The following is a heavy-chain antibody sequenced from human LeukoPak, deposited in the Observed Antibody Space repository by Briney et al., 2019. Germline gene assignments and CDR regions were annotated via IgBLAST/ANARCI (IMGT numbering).Heavy chain of an antibody. Sequence: ASVRVSCKASGYTFTGYYMHWVRQAPGQGLEWMGWINPNTGDTNYAQKFQGRVTMTRDTSITTVYMEISRLTSDDTALFYCAVAPGDYWGQGTLVTVSS. CDR2: INPNTGDT. D-gene: IGHD2-21*01. J-gene: IGHJ4*02. V-gene: IGHV1-2*02. CDR1: GYTFTGYY. CDR3: AVAPGDY.